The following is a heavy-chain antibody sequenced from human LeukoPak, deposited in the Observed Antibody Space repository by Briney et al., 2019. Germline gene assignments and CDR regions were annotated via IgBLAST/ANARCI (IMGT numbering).Heavy chain of an antibody. Sequence: GGSLRLSCAASGFTVSSNYMTWVRQAPGKGLEWVSVIYSGGSTYYADSVKGRFTLSRDNSKNTLFLQMNSLRAEDTAVYYCAREPQGDSSGYDAFDIWGQGTMVTVSS. CDR2: IYSGGST. D-gene: IGHD3-22*01. J-gene: IGHJ3*02. V-gene: IGHV3-66*01. CDR3: AREPQGDSSGYDAFDI. CDR1: GFTVSSNY.